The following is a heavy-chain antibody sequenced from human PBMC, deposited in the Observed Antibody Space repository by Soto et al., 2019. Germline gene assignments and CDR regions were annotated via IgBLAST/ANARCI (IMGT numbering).Heavy chain of an antibody. CDR1: GFSFSRYT. CDR3: ARGSGSQHTIFDW. Sequence: LRLSCAASGFSFSRYTVSWLRQAPGKGLEWISSISSTSFYIYYSDSVKGRFTVSRDNSKNLLFLQMVSLRAEDTAVYFCARGSGSQHTIFDWWGPGSQVTVSS. J-gene: IGHJ4*02. CDR2: ISSTSFYI. D-gene: IGHD1-26*01. V-gene: IGHV3-21*06.